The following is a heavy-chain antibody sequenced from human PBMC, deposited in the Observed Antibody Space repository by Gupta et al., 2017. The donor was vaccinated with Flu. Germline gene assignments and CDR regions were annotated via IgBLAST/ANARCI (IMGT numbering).Heavy chain of an antibody. V-gene: IGHV1-69*06. CDR2: IIPIFGTA. Sequence: VRQAPGQGLEWMGGIIPIFGTANYAQKFQGRVTITADKSTSTAYMELSSLRSEDTAVYYCATWEHDYGGNPDEDYYYYMDVWGKGTTVTVSS. D-gene: IGHD4-17*01. CDR3: ATWEHDYGGNPDEDYYYYMDV. J-gene: IGHJ6*03.